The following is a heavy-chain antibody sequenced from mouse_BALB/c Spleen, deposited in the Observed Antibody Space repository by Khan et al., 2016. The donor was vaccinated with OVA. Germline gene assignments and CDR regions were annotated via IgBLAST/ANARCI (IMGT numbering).Heavy chain of an antibody. CDR3: ARDRIDY. Sequence: QVQLKQSGAELAKPGASVKMSCKASGYTFTTYWMHWVKQRPGQGLEWIGYINPTSDYTDYNEKFKDKATLSADKSSSTAYMQLSSLTSEGSAVYYCARDRIDYWGQGTTLTVSS. V-gene: IGHV1-7*01. CDR1: GYTFTTYW. J-gene: IGHJ2*01. CDR2: INPTSDYT.